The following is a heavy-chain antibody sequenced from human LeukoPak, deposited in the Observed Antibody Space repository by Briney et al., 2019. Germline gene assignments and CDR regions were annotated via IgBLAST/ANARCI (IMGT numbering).Heavy chain of an antibody. D-gene: IGHD2-15*01. J-gene: IGHJ4*02. CDR1: GFTFSDYY. V-gene: IGHV3-11*01. Sequence: AGGSLRLSRAASGFTFSDYYMSWIRQAPGKGLEWVSYISSSGSTIYYADSVKGRFTISRDNAKNSLYLQMDSLRAEDTAVYYCARARCSGGSCYLGYWGQGTLVTVSS. CDR2: ISSSGSTI. CDR3: ARARCSGGSCYLGY.